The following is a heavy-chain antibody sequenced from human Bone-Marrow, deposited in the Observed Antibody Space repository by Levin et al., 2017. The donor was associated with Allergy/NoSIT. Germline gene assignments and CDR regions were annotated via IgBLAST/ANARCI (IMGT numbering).Heavy chain of an antibody. V-gene: IGHV3-23*01. J-gene: IGHJ4*02. D-gene: IGHD3-3*01. Sequence: SGGSLRLSCAASGFTFSSYALTWVRQAPGKGLEWVSSVSGNGGSTYYADSVKGRFTISRDNSKNIVYLHMNGLRGDDTAIYYCAKDPHYDFWSPFYEFWGQGALITVST. CDR1: GFTFSSYA. CDR3: AKDPHYDFWSPFYEF. CDR2: VSGNGGST.